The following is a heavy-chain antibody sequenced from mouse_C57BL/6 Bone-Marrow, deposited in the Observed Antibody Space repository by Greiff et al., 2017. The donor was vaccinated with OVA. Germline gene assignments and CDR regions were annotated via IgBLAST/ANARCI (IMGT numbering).Heavy chain of an antibody. D-gene: IGHD1-1*02. J-gene: IGHJ4*01. CDR1: GFTFTSYG. V-gene: IGHV1-58*01. Sequence: VQLQQSGAELVRPGSSVKMSCKTSGFTFTSYGINWVKQRPGQGLEWIGYIYIGNGYTAYNEKFKGKATLTSDTVSNTGYSQLNSLTSGDSAIYFFAKSFGGMDYWGQGTSVTVAA. CDR2: IYIGNGYT. CDR3: AKSFGGMDY.